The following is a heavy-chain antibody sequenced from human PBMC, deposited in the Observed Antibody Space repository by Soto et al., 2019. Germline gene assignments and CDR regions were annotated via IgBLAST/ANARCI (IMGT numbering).Heavy chain of an antibody. CDR2: IYYSGST. CDR3: ARATAAAGPRGLTTGATDLDYGMDV. D-gene: IGHD6-13*01. J-gene: IGHJ6*02. V-gene: IGHV4-30-4*01. Sequence: PSETLSLTCTVSGGSISSGDYYWSWIRQPPGKGLEWIGYIYYSGSTYYNPSLKSRVTISVDTSKNQFSLKLSSVTAADTAVYYCARATAAAGPRGLTTGATDLDYGMDVWGQGTTVTVSS. CDR1: GGSISSGDYY.